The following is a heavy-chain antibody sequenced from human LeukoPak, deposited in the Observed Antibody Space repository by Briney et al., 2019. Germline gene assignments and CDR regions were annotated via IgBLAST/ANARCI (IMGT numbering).Heavy chain of an antibody. CDR2: NTSNGGST. V-gene: IGHV3-64D*06. Sequence: GVLRLSCSASGFTFSSYAMHWVRQAPGKGLEYVSANTSNGGSTYYADSVKGRFTISRDNSKNTLYLQMSSLRAEDTAVYYCVKEQRGYSYGIQYNWFDPWGQGTLVTVS. CDR1: GFTFSSYA. D-gene: IGHD5-18*01. CDR3: VKEQRGYSYGIQYNWFDP. J-gene: IGHJ5*02.